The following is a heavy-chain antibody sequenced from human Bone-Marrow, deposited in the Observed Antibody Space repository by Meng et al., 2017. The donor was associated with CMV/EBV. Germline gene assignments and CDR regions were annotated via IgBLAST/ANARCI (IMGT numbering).Heavy chain of an antibody. J-gene: IGHJ3*02. CDR1: GGSFSGYY. V-gene: IGHV4-34*01. Sequence: SETLSLTCTVYGGSFSGYYWSWIRQPPGKGLEWIGEINHSGSTNYNPSLKSRVTISVDTSKNQFSLKLSSVTAADTAVYYCARDMDPITIFGVVMSDAFDIWGQGTMVTVSS. CDR3: ARDMDPITIFGVVMSDAFDI. CDR2: INHSGST. D-gene: IGHD3-3*01.